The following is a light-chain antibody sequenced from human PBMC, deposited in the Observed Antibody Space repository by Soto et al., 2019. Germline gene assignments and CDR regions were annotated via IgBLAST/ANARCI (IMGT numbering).Light chain of an antibody. CDR2: GAS. CDR3: QQYDSSPLT. Sequence: EIVLTQSPGTLSLSPGERATLSCRASQSVSSNFLAWYQQKPGQAPRLLIYGASSRATGIPDRLSGSGSGTDFTLTISRLEPEDFAVYYCQQYDSSPLTFGGGTKVEIK. V-gene: IGKV3-20*01. CDR1: QSVSSNF. J-gene: IGKJ4*01.